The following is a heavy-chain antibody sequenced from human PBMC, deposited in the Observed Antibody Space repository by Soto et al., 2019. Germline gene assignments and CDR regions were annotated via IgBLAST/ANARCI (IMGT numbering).Heavy chain of an antibody. Sequence: PGESLKISCNAVGYTFGSAWIGWVRQMPGKGLEWMGIIYPGDSDTRYSPSFQGQVTVSADNSISTAYLQWSSLKASDTAMYYCATLIRGYTYGVFDYWGQGTLVTVSS. CDR3: ATLIRGYTYGVFDY. J-gene: IGHJ4*02. D-gene: IGHD5-18*01. V-gene: IGHV5-51*01. CDR1: GYTFGSAW. CDR2: IYPGDSDT.